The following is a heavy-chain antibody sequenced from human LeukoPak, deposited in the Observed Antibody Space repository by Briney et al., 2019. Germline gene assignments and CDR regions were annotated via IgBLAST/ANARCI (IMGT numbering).Heavy chain of an antibody. CDR2: INHSGST. CDR3: ARSSGPTNLYYYGLDV. Sequence: SETLSLTCAVYGGSFSGYYWSWIRQPPGKGLEWIGEINHSGSTNYNPSLKSRVTISVDTSKNQFSLKLSSVTAADTAVYYCARSSGPTNLYYYGLDVWGQGTTVTVSS. D-gene: IGHD3-10*01. V-gene: IGHV4-34*01. CDR1: GGSFSGYY. J-gene: IGHJ6*02.